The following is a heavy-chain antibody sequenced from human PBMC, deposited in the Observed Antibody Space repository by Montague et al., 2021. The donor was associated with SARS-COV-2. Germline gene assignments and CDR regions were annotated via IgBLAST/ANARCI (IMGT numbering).Heavy chain of an antibody. V-gene: IGHV4-31*03. Sequence: TLSLTCTVSGASISSGSYYWNWIRQLPGKGLEWIGYIHHSGRTYYTPSLQSRVAISVDTSKNEFSLKMTAVTAADTAVYYCARDGDEGYFFEYWGKGLLVTVSS. CDR2: IHHSGRT. D-gene: IGHD2/OR15-2a*01. J-gene: IGHJ4*02. CDR3: ARDGDEGYFFEY. CDR1: GASISSGSYY.